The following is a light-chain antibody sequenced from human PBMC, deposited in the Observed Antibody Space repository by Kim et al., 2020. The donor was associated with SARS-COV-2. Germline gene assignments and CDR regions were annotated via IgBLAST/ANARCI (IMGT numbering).Light chain of an antibody. CDR2: GAS. V-gene: IGKV3-20*01. Sequence: EIVLTQSPGNLSLSPGERATLSCRASQSVSSSYLAWYQQKPGQAPRLLIYGASSRATGIPDRFSGSGSGTDFTLTISRLEPEDFAVYYCQQYGSSRLTFGGGTKVDIK. CDR3: QQYGSSRLT. J-gene: IGKJ4*01. CDR1: QSVSSSY.